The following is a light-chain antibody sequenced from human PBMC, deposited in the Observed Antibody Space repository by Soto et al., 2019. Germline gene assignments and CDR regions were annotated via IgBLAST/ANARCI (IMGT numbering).Light chain of an antibody. Sequence: QSVLTQPPSVSGSPGQSVTISCTVTSSDVGGYDYVSWYQQRPGKAPKLLIYDVTKRPSGVPDRFSGSKSGNTASLTISGLQAEDEGDFYCCSYGGSFPYVFGTGTKVTVL. J-gene: IGLJ1*01. CDR2: DVT. CDR1: SSDVGGYDY. V-gene: IGLV2-11*01. CDR3: CSYGGSFPYV.